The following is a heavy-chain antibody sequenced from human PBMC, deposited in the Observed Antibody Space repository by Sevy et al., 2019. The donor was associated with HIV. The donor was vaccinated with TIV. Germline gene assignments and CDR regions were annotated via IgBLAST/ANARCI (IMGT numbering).Heavy chain of an antibody. CDR1: GFTFSSYA. CDR2: ISGSGGST. V-gene: IGHV3-23*01. D-gene: IGHD2-2*01. CDR3: AKPLAPWIGYCSSTSCSPLLFLFAY. Sequence: GGSLRLSCAASGFTFSSYAMSWVRQAPGKGLEWVSAISGSGGSTYYADSVKGRFTISRDNSKNTLYLQMNCLRAEDTAVYYCAKPLAPWIGYCSSTSCSPLLFLFAYWGQGTLVTVSS. J-gene: IGHJ4*02.